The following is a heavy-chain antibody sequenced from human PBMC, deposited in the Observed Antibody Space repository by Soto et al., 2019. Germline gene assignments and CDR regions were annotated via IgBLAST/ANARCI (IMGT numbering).Heavy chain of an antibody. Sequence: WGSLRLSCAASGFTFSGSAMHWVRQTSGKGLEWIGLIRSKTNNYATVYGVSVRGRFTISRDDSKNTAYLQMDSLKTEDTAVYYCSRPEALSGTTDYWGPGTLVTVSS. D-gene: IGHD1-20*01. CDR2: IRSKTNNYAT. CDR1: GFTFSGSA. V-gene: IGHV3-73*01. J-gene: IGHJ4*02. CDR3: SRPEALSGTTDY.